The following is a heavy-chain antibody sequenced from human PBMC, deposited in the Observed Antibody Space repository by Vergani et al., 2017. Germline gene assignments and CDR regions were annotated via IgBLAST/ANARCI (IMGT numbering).Heavy chain of an antibody. CDR3: TTVSDYGDYFDY. J-gene: IGHJ4*02. CDR1: GFTFSSYW. CDR2: INSDGSST. D-gene: IGHD4-17*01. V-gene: IGHV3-74*01. Sequence: EVQLVESGGGLVQPGGSLRLSCAASGFTFSSYWMHWVRQAPGKGLVWVSRINSDGSSTSYADSVKGRFTISRDNAKNTLYLQMNSLKTEDTAVYYCTTVSDYGDYFDYWGQGTLVTVSS.